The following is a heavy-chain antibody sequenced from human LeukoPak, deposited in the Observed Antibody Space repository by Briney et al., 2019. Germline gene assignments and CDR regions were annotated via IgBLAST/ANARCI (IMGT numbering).Heavy chain of an antibody. Sequence: SETLSLTCIVSGGSISNSSYYWGWIRQPPGKGLEWIGSIYYSGSAYYNPSLKSRVTIPVDTSKNQFSLKLSSVTAADTAVYYCARGRGVAGTLWGQGTLVTVSS. J-gene: IGHJ4*02. CDR3: ARGRGVAGTL. V-gene: IGHV4-39*07. CDR1: GGSISNSSYY. CDR2: IYYSGSA. D-gene: IGHD3-10*01.